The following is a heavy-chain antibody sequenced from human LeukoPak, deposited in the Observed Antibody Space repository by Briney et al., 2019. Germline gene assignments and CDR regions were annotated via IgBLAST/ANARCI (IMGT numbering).Heavy chain of an antibody. J-gene: IGHJ4*02. CDR1: GFTFSSYG. CDR2: IWYDGSNK. Sequence: PGRSLRLSCAASGFTFSSYGMHWVRQAPGKGLEWVAVIWYDGSNKYYADSVKGRFTISRENSKNTLYLQMNSLRAEDTAVYYCAKGRDYYDKIDEFDYWGQGTLVTVSS. CDR3: AKGRDYYDKIDEFDY. V-gene: IGHV3-33*06. D-gene: IGHD3-22*01.